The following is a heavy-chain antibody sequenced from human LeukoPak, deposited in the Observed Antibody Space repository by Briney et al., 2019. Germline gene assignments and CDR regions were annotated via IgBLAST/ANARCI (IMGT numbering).Heavy chain of an antibody. CDR2: ISWNSGFI. CDR1: GFTFDDYA. J-gene: IGHJ4*02. D-gene: IGHD3-10*01. Sequence: PGGSLRLSCAASGFTFDDYAMHWVRQAPGKGLEWVSGISWNSGFIGYADSVKGRFTISRDNAKISLYLQMNSLRAEDMGLYYCAKGLYGSGSYPDYWGQGTLVTVSS. V-gene: IGHV3-9*03. CDR3: AKGLYGSGSYPDY.